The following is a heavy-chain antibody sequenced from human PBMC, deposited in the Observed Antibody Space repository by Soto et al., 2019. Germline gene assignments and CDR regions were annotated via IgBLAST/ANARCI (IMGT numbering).Heavy chain of an antibody. J-gene: IGHJ4*02. CDR2: INSGGSST. CDR3: ARAGDRGYEPDD. Sequence: EVQLVESGGGLVQPGGSLTLSCAASGFTFSNDWMHWVRQAPGKGLVWVSRINSGGSSTSYADSVKGRFTISSDNARNTLYVQMNSLRVEDTAVYYCARAGDRGYEPDDWGQGTLVTVSS. CDR1: GFTFSNDW. V-gene: IGHV3-74*01. D-gene: IGHD5-12*01.